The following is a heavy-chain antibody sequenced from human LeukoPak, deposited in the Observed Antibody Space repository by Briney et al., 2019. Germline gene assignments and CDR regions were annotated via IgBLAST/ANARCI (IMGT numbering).Heavy chain of an antibody. CDR2: VHNSGNT. CDR3: ARFGGSSSRQLDS. CDR1: GGSVSSNY. Sequence: PSETLSLTCTVSGGSVSSNYWSWIRQPPGKGLQWIGYVHNSGNTNYNPSLKSRVTTSVDTSKNQFSLKVSSVTAADTAVYYCARFGGSSSRQLDSWGQGTLVTVSS. D-gene: IGHD6-6*01. V-gene: IGHV4-59*02. J-gene: IGHJ4*02.